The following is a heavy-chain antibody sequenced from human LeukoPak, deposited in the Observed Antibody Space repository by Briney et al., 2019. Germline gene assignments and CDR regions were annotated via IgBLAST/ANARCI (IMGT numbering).Heavy chain of an antibody. Sequence: GGSLRLSCAASGFTVSSNYMNWVRQAPGKGLEWVSVIYSGGSTYYADSVKGRFTISRDNSKNTLYLQMNSLRAEDTAVYYCARGDQKVGATRGFEYWGQGTLVTVSS. V-gene: IGHV3-53*01. D-gene: IGHD1-26*01. CDR1: GFTVSSNY. CDR3: ARGDQKVGATRGFEY. CDR2: IYSGGST. J-gene: IGHJ4*02.